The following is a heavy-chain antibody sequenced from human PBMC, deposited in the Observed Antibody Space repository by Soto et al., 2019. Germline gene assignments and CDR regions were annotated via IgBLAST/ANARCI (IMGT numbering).Heavy chain of an antibody. J-gene: IGHJ4*02. D-gene: IGHD1-7*01. CDR1: GGSISRSSYY. CDR2: MYYGGST. Sequence: QLQLQESGPGLVNPSETLSLTCTVSGGSISRSSYYWGWIRQPPGKGLEWIGSMYYGGSTYYNPSHKRRASISAFASKNQSSLKLSSVTAADTAVYYCACPTELRPAGGWFWGQGTLVTVSS. CDR3: ACPTELRPAGGWF. V-gene: IGHV4-39*01.